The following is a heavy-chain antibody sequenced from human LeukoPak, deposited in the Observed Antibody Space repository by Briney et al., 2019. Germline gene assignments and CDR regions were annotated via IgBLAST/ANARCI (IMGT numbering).Heavy chain of an antibody. CDR2: IYHSGST. CDR1: GYSISSGYY. V-gene: IGHV4-38-2*02. J-gene: IGHJ4*02. Sequence: TSETLSLTCTVSGYSISSGYYWGWIRQPPGKGLEWIGSIYHSGSTYYNPSLKSRVTISVDTSKNQFSLKLSSVTAADTAVYYCARTVMITLGDEYYFDYWGQGTLVTVSS. CDR3: ARTVMITLGDEYYFDY. D-gene: IGHD3-16*01.